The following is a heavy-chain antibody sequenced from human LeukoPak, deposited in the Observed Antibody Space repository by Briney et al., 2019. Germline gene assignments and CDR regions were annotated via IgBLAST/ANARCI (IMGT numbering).Heavy chain of an antibody. D-gene: IGHD3-22*01. CDR2: IISSSSYI. CDR3: ARDLNSYYYDSSGYYPFDY. V-gene: IGHV3-21*01. J-gene: IGHJ4*02. Sequence: GGSLRLSCAASGFTFSSYSMNWVRQAPGKGLEWVASIISSSSYIYYADSVKGRFTISRDNAKNSLYLQMNSLRAEDTAVYYCARDLNSYYYDSSGYYPFDYWGQGTLVSVSS. CDR1: GFTFSSYS.